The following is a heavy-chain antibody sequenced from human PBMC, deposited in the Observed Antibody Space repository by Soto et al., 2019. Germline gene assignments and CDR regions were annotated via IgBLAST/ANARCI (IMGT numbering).Heavy chain of an antibody. J-gene: IGHJ4*02. D-gene: IGHD6-19*01. Sequence: QVQLVQSGAEVKKPWASVKVSFKASGYNFSSYGINWVREATGQGLEWMGWLNPNSGDTGYAQKFQGRVTLTRNTSINTAYIELSSLTSDDTAVYYCATSGGGWYLYWGQGTLVTVSS. V-gene: IGHV1-8*01. CDR3: ATSGGGWYLY. CDR1: GYNFSSYG. CDR2: LNPNSGDT.